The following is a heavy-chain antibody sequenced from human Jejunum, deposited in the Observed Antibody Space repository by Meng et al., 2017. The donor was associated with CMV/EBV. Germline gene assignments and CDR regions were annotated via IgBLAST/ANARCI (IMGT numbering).Heavy chain of an antibody. V-gene: IGHV3-7*01. J-gene: IGHJ4*02. CDR3: ARNARGSGY. D-gene: IGHD3-10*01. Sequence: SLSCAASGFTFSTYLMTWVRQAPGKGLEWVANIKQDGSEKYYVDSVKGRFTISRDNAKNSLFLQMNSLRAEDTAMYYCARNARGSGYWGQGTLVTVSS. CDR2: IKQDGSEK. CDR1: GFTFSTYL.